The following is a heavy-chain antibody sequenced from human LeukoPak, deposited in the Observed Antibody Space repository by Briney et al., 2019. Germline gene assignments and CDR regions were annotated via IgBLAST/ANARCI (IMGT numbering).Heavy chain of an antibody. D-gene: IGHD5-18*01. V-gene: IGHV1-69*04. CDR3: ARSFGYSYGYTPKYYFDY. J-gene: IGHJ4*02. Sequence: ASVKVSCKASGGTFSSYAISWVRQAPGQGLEWMGRIIPILGIANYAQKFQGRVTITADKSTSTAYMELSSLRSEDTAVYYCARSFGYSYGYTPKYYFDYWGQGTLVTVSS. CDR1: GGTFSSYA. CDR2: IIPILGIA.